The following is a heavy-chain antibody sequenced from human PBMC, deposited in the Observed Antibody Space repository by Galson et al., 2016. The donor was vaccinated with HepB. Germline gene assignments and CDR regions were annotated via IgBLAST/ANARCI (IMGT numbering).Heavy chain of an antibody. CDR3: ARAGTTVTTHYYYLDS. Sequence: CKASGYSFSSYGVSWVRQAPGQGLEWMGWISAYNGNTEYAQDVQDRVTMSTDASTSTAYMELRSLRSDDTALYYCARAGTTVTTHYYYLDSWGQGTLVTVSP. V-gene: IGHV1-18*01. J-gene: IGHJ4*02. D-gene: IGHD4-17*01. CDR2: ISAYNGNT. CDR1: GYSFSSYG.